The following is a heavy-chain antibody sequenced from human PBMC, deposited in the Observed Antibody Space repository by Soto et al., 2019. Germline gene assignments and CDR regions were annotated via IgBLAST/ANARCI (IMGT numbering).Heavy chain of an antibody. CDR3: AKYVVVIARNPPTGWFDP. Sequence: TSETLSLTCTVSGGSISSYYWSWIRQPPGKGLEWIGYIYYSGSTNYNPSLKSRVTISVDTSKNQFSLKLSSVTAADTAVYYCAKYVVVIARNPPTGWFDPWGQGTLVTVSS. V-gene: IGHV4-59*08. CDR1: GGSISSYY. CDR2: IYYSGST. D-gene: IGHD2-21*01. J-gene: IGHJ5*02.